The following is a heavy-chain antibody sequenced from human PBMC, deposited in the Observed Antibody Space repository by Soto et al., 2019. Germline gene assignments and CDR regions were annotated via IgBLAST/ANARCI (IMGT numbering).Heavy chain of an antibody. Sequence: GESLKISCKGSGYSFTSYWIGWVRQMPGKGLEWMGTIYPGDSDTRYSPSLQGQVTISADKSISTAYLQWSSLKASDTAMYYCARCLLRGYCSGGSCYNNWFDPWGQGTLVTVSS. CDR2: IYPGDSDT. CDR3: ARCLLRGYCSGGSCYNNWFDP. D-gene: IGHD2-15*01. CDR1: GYSFTSYW. V-gene: IGHV5-51*01. J-gene: IGHJ5*02.